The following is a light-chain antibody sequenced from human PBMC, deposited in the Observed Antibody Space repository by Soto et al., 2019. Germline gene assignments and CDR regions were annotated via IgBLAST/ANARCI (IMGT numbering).Light chain of an antibody. CDR3: QQSYSTPRT. J-gene: IGKJ1*01. Sequence: DIQMTQSPSSLSASVGDRVTITCRASQSISNYLNWYQQKPGKAPKLLMFAASSLQSGVPSRFSGGGSGTDFTLTIGSLQPEDFATYSCQQSYSTPRTFGQGTKVEIK. CDR2: AAS. V-gene: IGKV1-39*01. CDR1: QSISNY.